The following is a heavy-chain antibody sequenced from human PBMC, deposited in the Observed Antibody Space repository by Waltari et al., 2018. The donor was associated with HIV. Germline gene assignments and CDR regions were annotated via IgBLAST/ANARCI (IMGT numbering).Heavy chain of an antibody. D-gene: IGHD3-9*01. V-gene: IGHV4-39*01. J-gene: IGHJ4*01. CDR3: ARLDILTGFPQYFFDS. CDR1: GVSISNINYY. CDR2: IHSRGRT. Sequence: QLQLQESGPGLVKSSETLSLSCTVSGVSISNINYYWAWNRQPPGKGLEWIGNIHSRGRTYYNPSLTSRVTISVDTSKNQFSLKLSSVTAADTAVYYCARLDILTGFPQYFFDSWGQEPWSPSPQ.